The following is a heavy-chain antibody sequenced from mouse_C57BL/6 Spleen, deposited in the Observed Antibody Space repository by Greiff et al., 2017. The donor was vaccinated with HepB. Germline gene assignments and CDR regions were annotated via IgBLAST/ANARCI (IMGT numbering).Heavy chain of an antibody. CDR2: IYPGSGNT. J-gene: IGHJ1*03. V-gene: IGHV1-76*01. D-gene: IGHD1-1*01. CDR1: GYTFTDYY. Sequence: QVQLQQSGAELVRPGASVKLSCKASGYTFTDYYINWVKQRPGQGLEWIARIYPGSGNTYYNEKFKGKATLTAEKSSSTAYMQLSSLTSEDSAVYFWARRRDYYGSHWYFDVWGTGTTVTVSS. CDR3: ARRRDYYGSHWYFDV.